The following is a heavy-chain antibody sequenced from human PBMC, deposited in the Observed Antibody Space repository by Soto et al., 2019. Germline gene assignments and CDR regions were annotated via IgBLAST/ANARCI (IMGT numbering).Heavy chain of an antibody. J-gene: IGHJ4*02. D-gene: IGHD1-1*01. V-gene: IGHV4-4*02. Sequence: SETLSLTCTVSSDSISSTHWWSWVRQPPGKGLEWIGEIYYSGSTNYNPSLKSRVTISVDKSKNQFSLKLSSVTATDTAVYYCARDPQGTGTFDYWGQGTLVTVSS. CDR3: ARDPQGTGTFDY. CDR1: SDSISSTHW. CDR2: IYYSGST.